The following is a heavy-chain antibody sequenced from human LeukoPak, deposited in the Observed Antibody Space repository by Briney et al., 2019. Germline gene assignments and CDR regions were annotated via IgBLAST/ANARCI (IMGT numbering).Heavy chain of an antibody. CDR1: GYTLTELS. CDR3: ATVGYFDWLRGLGTFDI. J-gene: IGHJ3*02. CDR2: FYPEDGET. D-gene: IGHD3-9*01. Sequence: ASVKVSCKVSGYTLTELSMHWVRQAPGKGLEWMGGFYPEDGETIYAQKFQGRVTMTEDTSTDTAYMELSSLRSEDTAVYYCATVGYFDWLRGLGTFDIWGQGTMVTVSS. V-gene: IGHV1-24*01.